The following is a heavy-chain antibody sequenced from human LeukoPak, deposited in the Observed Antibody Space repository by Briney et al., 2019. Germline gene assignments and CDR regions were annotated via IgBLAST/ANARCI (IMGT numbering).Heavy chain of an antibody. CDR3: AKDLEHIVVVTAIDY. D-gene: IGHD2-21*02. CDR1: GFTFSSYG. Sequence: GGSLRLSCAASGFTFSSYGMHWVRQAQGKGLEWVAVISYDGSNKNYADSVKGRLTISRDNSKNTLYLQMNSLRAEDTAVYYCAKDLEHIVVVTAIDYWGQGTLVTVSS. V-gene: IGHV3-30*18. J-gene: IGHJ4*02. CDR2: ISYDGSNK.